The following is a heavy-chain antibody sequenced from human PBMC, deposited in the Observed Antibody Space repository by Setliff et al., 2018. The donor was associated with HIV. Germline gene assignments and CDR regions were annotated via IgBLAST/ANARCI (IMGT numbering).Heavy chain of an antibody. CDR3: ARDRGGWDTAMGYFDY. CDR2: ISSSGSTI. V-gene: IGHV3-48*03. D-gene: IGHD5-18*01. CDR1: GFTFSSFE. Sequence: PGGSLRLSCAASGFTFSSFEMNWVRQAPGKGLEWVSYISSSGSTIYYADSVKGRFTISRDNAKNSLSLQMNSLRAEDTAVYYCARDRGGWDTAMGYFDYWGQGTLVTVS. J-gene: IGHJ4*02.